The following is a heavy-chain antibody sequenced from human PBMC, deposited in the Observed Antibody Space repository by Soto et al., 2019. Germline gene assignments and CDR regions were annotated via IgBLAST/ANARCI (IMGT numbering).Heavy chain of an antibody. V-gene: IGHV3-33*01. D-gene: IGHD3-22*01. Sequence: GGSLRLSCAASGFTFSSYGMHWVRQAPGKGLEWVAVIWYEGSNKYYADSVKGRFTISRDNSKNTLYLQMNSLRAEDTAVYYCARDWGSRITMIVGISGAFDIWGQGTMVTVS. J-gene: IGHJ3*02. CDR1: GFTFSSYG. CDR3: ARDWGSRITMIVGISGAFDI. CDR2: IWYEGSNK.